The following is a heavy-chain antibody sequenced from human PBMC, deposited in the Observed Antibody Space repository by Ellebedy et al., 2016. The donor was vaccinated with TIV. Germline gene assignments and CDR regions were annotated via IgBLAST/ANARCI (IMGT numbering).Heavy chain of an antibody. CDR2: IRYDGSNK. J-gene: IGHJ4*02. V-gene: IGHV3-30*02. CDR1: GFTFSSYS. CDR3: AKDRLRFLDY. Sequence: GESLKISCAASGFTFSSYSMNWVRQAPGKGLEWVAFIRYDGSNKYYADSVKGRFTISRDNSKNTLYLQMNSLRAEDTAVYYCAKDRLRFLDYWGQGTLVTVSS. D-gene: IGHD4-17*01.